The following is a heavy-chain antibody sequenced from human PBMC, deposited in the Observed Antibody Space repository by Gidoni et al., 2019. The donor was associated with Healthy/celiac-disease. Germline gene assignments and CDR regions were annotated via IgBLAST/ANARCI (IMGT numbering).Heavy chain of an antibody. V-gene: IGHV3-9*01. J-gene: IGHJ4*02. CDR3: AKDSGKYDSSGYYLYYFDY. CDR1: GFTFADYA. Sequence: EVQLVESGGGLVQPGRSLRLSCAASGFTFADYAMHWVRQAPGKGLEWVSGMSWNSGSIGYADSVKGRFTISRDNAKNSLYLQMNSLRAEDTALYYCAKDSGKYDSSGYYLYYFDYWGQGTLVTVSS. D-gene: IGHD3-22*01. CDR2: MSWNSGSI.